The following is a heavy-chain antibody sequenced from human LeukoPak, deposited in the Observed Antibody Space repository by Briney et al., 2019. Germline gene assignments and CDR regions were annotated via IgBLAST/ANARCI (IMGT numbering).Heavy chain of an antibody. D-gene: IGHD6-19*01. CDR3: AKDLSSGWSADAFDI. V-gene: IGHV3-23*01. CDR1: GFTFSSYA. CDR2: ISGSGGST. J-gene: IGHJ3*02. Sequence: GGSLRLSCAASGFTFSSYAMSWVRQAPGKGLEWVSAISGSGGSTYYADSVKDRFTISRDNSKNTLYLQMNSLRAEDTAVYYCAKDLSSGWSADAFDIWGQGTMVTVSS.